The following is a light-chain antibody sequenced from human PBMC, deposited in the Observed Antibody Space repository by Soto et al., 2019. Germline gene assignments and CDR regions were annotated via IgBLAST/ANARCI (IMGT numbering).Light chain of an antibody. J-gene: IGKJ1*01. CDR2: KAS. Sequence: EIQMTQYACTLRTSGRDRVTNTCRASQSISSWLAWYQQKPGKAPKLLIYKASTLKSGVPSRFSGSGSGTEFTLTISSLQPDDFASYYCQHYNSYPEMFGQGTKLDIK. V-gene: IGKV1-5*03. CDR3: QHYNSYPEM. CDR1: QSISSW.